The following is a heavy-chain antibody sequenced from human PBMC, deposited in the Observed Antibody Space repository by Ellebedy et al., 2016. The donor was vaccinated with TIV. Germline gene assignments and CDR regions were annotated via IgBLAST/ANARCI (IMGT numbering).Heavy chain of an antibody. V-gene: IGHV3-11*06. CDR3: ARDPYNWNGPFDY. J-gene: IGHJ4*02. D-gene: IGHD1-20*01. Sequence: GESLKISCAASGFTFRDSYMSWVRQPPGKGLEWVSFISFSNIYTNYADSVKGRFTISRDNAKNSLYLQMNSLRAEDTAVYYCARDPYNWNGPFDYWGQGTLVTVSS. CDR2: ISFSNIYT. CDR1: GFTFRDSY.